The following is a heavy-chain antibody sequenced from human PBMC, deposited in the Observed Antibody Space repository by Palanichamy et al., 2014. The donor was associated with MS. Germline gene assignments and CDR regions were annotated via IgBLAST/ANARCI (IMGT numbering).Heavy chain of an antibody. Sequence: EVQLVESGGGLVQPGGSLRLSCAVSGFTFSSYWMSWVRQAPGKGLEWVANIKQDGSEKYYVDSVKGRFTISRDNAKNSLYLQMNSLRAEDTAVYYCARPEYGDYVGRGDDAFHIWGQGTMVTVSS. CDR3: ARPEYGDYVGRGDDAFHI. V-gene: IGHV3-7*01. CDR1: GFTFSSYW. CDR2: IKQDGSEK. J-gene: IGHJ3*02. D-gene: IGHD4-17*01.